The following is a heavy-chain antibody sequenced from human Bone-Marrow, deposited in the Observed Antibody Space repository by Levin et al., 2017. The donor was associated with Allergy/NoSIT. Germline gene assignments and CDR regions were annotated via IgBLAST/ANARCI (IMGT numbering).Heavy chain of an antibody. V-gene: IGHV4-59*01. J-gene: IGHJ5*02. CDR1: GGSITSDY. D-gene: IGHD5-24*01. Sequence: SETLSLTCTVSGGSITSDYWAWIRQPPGKGLEWIAYIFYTGATNHNPSLRSRVTISVDTAKNQVSLKLSSVTAADTAVYYCARGPISLPNNYFDPWGQGTLVTVSS. CDR3: ARGPISLPNNYFDP. CDR2: IFYTGAT.